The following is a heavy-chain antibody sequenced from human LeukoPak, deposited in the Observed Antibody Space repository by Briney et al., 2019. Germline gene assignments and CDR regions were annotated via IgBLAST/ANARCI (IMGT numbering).Heavy chain of an antibody. CDR2: ISGRGGST. J-gene: IGHJ3*02. Sequence: PGGSLRLSCAASGFTFSSYAMSWVRQAPGKGLEWVSAISGRGGSTYYADSVKGRFTISRDNSKNTLYLQMNSLRAEDTAVYYCAKIKSSGGTWDAFDIWGQGTMVTVSS. V-gene: IGHV3-23*01. CDR1: GFTFSSYA. CDR3: AKIKSSGGTWDAFDI. D-gene: IGHD6-19*01.